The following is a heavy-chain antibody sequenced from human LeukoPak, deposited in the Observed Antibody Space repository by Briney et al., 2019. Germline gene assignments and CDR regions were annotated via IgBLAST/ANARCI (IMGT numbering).Heavy chain of an antibody. Sequence: SETLSLTCSVTGGSISSYYWSWIRQPPGKGLEWIGYIYDSGSTNYNPSLKSRVTISVDTSKNQFSLKLSSVTAADTAVYYCACLTTADAFDIWGQGTMVTVSS. D-gene: IGHD3-22*01. CDR2: IYDSGST. J-gene: IGHJ3*02. V-gene: IGHV4-59*01. CDR1: GGSISSYY. CDR3: ACLTTADAFDI.